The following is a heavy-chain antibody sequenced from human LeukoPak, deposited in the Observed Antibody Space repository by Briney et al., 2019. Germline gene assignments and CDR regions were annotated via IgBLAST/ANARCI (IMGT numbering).Heavy chain of an antibody. CDR2: INPNSGGT. D-gene: IGHD3-22*01. V-gene: IGHV1-2*02. CDR3: ARGVYYYDSSGLGDY. J-gene: IGHJ4*02. CDR1: GYTFTGYY. Sequence: GSSVKVSCKASGYTFTGYYMHWVRQAPGQGLEWMGWINPNSGGTNYAQKFQGRVTMTRDTSISTAYMELSRLRSDDTAVYYCARGVYYYDSSGLGDYWGQGTLVTVSS.